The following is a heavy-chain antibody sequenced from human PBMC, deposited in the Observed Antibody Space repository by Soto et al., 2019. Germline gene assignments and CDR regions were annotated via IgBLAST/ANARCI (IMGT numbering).Heavy chain of an antibody. D-gene: IGHD6-13*01. J-gene: IGHJ6*02. Sequence: PGESLKISCKGSGYSFTSYWIGWVRQMPGKGLEWMGIIYPGDSDTRYSPSFQGQVTISADKSISTAYLQWSSLKASDTAMYYCASPSQNIAAAGNYYYYGMDVWGQGTTVTVSS. V-gene: IGHV5-51*01. CDR3: ASPSQNIAAAGNYYYYGMDV. CDR1: GYSFTSYW. CDR2: IYPGDSDT.